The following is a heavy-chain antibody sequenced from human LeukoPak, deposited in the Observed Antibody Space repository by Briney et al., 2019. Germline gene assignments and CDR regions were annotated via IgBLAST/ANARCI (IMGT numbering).Heavy chain of an antibody. Sequence: GGSLRLSCAASGFTFSSYGMHWVRQAPGKGLEWVAVISYDGSNKYYADSVKGRFTISRDNSKNTLYLQMNSLRAEDTAVYYCAQGDCYDSSGYLDPWGQGTLVTVSS. J-gene: IGHJ5*02. D-gene: IGHD3-22*01. V-gene: IGHV3-30*18. CDR2: ISYDGSNK. CDR1: GFTFSSYG. CDR3: AQGDCYDSSGYLDP.